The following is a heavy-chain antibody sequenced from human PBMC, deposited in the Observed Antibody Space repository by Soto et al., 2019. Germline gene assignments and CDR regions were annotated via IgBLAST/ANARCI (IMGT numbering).Heavy chain of an antibody. CDR3: ARVGGINWFDP. J-gene: IGHJ5*02. CDR1: GGSISSGGYY. Sequence: QVQLQESGPGLVKPSQTLSLTCTVSGGSISSGGYYWSWIRQHPGMGLEWIGYIYYSGSTYHNPSRKMRVTISVDTSKNQFSLKLSSVTAADTSVYYCARVGGINWFDPWGQGTLVTVSS. D-gene: IGHD1-20*01. V-gene: IGHV4-31*03. CDR2: IYYSGST.